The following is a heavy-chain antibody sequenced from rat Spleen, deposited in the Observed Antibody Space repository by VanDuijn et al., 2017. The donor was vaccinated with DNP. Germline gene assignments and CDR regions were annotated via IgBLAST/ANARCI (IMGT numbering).Heavy chain of an antibody. CDR3: ARPITLRVFDC. CDR2: INEDSRTT. Sequence: EVKLVESGGGLVQPGRSLKLSCAASGFNINDYWMGWVRQAPGKGLEWIGEINEDSRTTNYFPSLKEKFTISRDNAQNTLYLQMSKLGSEDTAIYYCARPITLRVFDCWGQGVMVTVSS. V-gene: IGHV4-2*01. D-gene: IGHD1-11*01. J-gene: IGHJ2*01. CDR1: GFNINDYW.